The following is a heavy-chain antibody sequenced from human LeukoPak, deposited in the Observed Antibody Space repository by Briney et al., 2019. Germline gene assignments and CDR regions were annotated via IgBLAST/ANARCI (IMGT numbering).Heavy chain of an antibody. CDR2: IYYSGST. CDR3: ARGAYCTNGVCYNDY. V-gene: IGHV4-59*01. D-gene: IGHD2-8*01. CDR1: GGSISSYY. Sequence: PSETLSLTCTVSGGSISSYYWSWIRQPPGKGLEWIGYIYYSGSTNYNPSLKSRVTISVDTSKSQFSLKLSSVTAADTAVYYCARGAYCTNGVCYNDYWGQGTLVTVSS. J-gene: IGHJ4*02.